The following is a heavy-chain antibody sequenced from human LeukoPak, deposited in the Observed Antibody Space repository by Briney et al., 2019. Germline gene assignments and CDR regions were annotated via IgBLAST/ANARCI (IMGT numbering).Heavy chain of an antibody. J-gene: IGHJ4*02. CDR2: ISSSGSTI. CDR3: ARVSSSGYYFDY. Sequence: PGGSLRLSCAASGFTFSDYYMSWIRQAPGKRLEWVSYISSSGSTIYYADSVKGRFTISRDNAKNSLYLQMNSLRAEDTAVYYCARVSSSGYYFDYWGQGTLVTVSS. V-gene: IGHV3-11*01. CDR1: GFTFSDYY. D-gene: IGHD6-19*01.